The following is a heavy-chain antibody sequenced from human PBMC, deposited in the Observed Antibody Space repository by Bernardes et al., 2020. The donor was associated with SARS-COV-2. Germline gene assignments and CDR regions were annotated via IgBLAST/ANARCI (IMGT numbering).Heavy chain of an antibody. V-gene: IGHV3-30-3*01. CDR3: ARSTSGSYYYGMDV. Sequence: GGSLRLSCAASGFTFSSYAMHWVRQAPGKGLEWVAVISYDGSNKYYADSVKGRFTISRDNSKNTLYLQMNSLRAEDTAVYYCARSTSGSYYYGMDVWGQGTTVTVSS. J-gene: IGHJ6*02. CDR2: ISYDGSNK. D-gene: IGHD6-19*01. CDR1: GFTFSSYA.